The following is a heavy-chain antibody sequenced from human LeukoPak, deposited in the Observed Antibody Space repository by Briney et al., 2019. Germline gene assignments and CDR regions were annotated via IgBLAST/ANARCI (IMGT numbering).Heavy chain of an antibody. J-gene: IGHJ4*02. D-gene: IGHD6-6*01. V-gene: IGHV1-2*02. CDR3: ARVGLDGSSSGYFDY. CDR2: INPNSGGT. CDR1: GYTFTGYY. Sequence: ASVKVSCKASGYTFTGYYMHWVRQALGQGLEWMGWINPNSGGTNYAQKFQGRVTMTRDTSISTAYMELSRLRSDDTAVYYCARVGLDGSSSGYFDYWGQGTLVTVSS.